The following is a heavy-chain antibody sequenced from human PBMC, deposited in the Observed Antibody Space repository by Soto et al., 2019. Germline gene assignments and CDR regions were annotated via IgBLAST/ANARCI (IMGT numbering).Heavy chain of an antibody. V-gene: IGHV3-64D*08. CDR2: ISSDGTKT. Sequence: EVQMVASGGDLVQPGSSLRLSCLASGFTFTVYAFHWVRQAPGKGLEFVAAISSDGTKTYYAESVKGRFTISRDTSKNTLFLQMNRLRAEDTAVYCCVNILMQHDFEGGWGQGTLVTVSS. D-gene: IGHD3-3*01. J-gene: IGHJ4*02. CDR3: VNILMQHDFEGG. CDR1: GFTFTVYA.